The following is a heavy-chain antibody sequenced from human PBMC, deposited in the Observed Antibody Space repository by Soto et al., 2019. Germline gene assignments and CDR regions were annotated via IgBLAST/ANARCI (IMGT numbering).Heavy chain of an antibody. CDR3: ANLYCSGGSCYPGSGTPDY. D-gene: IGHD2-15*01. J-gene: IGHJ4*02. CDR2: INHSGST. Sequence: SETLSLTCAVYGGSFSGYYWSWIRQPPGEGLEWIGEINHSGSTNYNPSLKSRVTISVDTSKNQFSLKLSSVTAADTAVYYCANLYCSGGSCYPGSGTPDYWGQGTLVTVSS. V-gene: IGHV4-34*01. CDR1: GGSFSGYY.